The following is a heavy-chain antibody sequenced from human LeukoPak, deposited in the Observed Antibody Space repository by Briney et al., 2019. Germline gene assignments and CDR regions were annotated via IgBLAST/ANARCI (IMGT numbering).Heavy chain of an antibody. V-gene: IGHV4-39*07. J-gene: IGHJ4*02. Sequence: SETLSLTCTVSGGSISSSSYYWGWIRQPPGKGLEWIGSIYYSGSTYYNPSLKSRVTISVDTSKNQFSLKLSSVTAADTAVYYCARDRAIAAAGTYFDYWGQGTLVTVSS. CDR3: ARDRAIAAAGTYFDY. CDR1: GGSISSSSYY. CDR2: IYYSGST. D-gene: IGHD6-13*01.